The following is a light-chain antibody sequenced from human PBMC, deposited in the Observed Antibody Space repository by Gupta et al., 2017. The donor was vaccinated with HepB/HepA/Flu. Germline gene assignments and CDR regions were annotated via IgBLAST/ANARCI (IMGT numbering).Light chain of an antibody. V-gene: IGKV3-20*01. CDR2: ATS. Sequence: GTLSLSPGERATLSCRASQTVTAFYLAWYQQKPGQAPRFLIYATSSRATGIPDRFSGSGSGTEFTLTISRLEPEDFAVYYCQQDVRSPQTFGQGTKVEIK. J-gene: IGKJ1*01. CDR3: QQDVRSPQT. CDR1: QTVTAFY.